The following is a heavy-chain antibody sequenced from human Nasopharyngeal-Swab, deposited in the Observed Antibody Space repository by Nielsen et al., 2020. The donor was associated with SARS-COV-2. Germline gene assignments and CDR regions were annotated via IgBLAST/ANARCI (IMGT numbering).Heavy chain of an antibody. Sequence: LRQAAEQGLEWMGWISAYNGNTNYAQKLQGRVTMTTDTSTSTAYMELRSLRSDDTAVYYCARDLRYSYGTEPFDYWGQGTLVTVSS. J-gene: IGHJ4*02. V-gene: IGHV1-18*01. D-gene: IGHD5-18*01. CDR3: ARDLRYSYGTEPFDY. CDR2: ISAYNGNT.